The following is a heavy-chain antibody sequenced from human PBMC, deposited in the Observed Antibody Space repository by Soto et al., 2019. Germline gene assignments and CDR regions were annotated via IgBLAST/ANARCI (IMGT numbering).Heavy chain of an antibody. CDR2: ISDSSHYK. CDR3: ARDDRDAYKSGLDAFYV. J-gene: IGHJ3*01. D-gene: IGHD1-1*01. Sequence: EVQLVESGGGLVKPGGSLRLSCAASGFTFSAYSMNWVRQAPGKGLEWVSSISDSSHYKFYSDSVKGRFTISRDTAKNSLYLEMNSLRAEDTAVYYCARDDRDAYKSGLDAFYVWGQGKMVTVSS. CDR1: GFTFSAYS. V-gene: IGHV3-21*01.